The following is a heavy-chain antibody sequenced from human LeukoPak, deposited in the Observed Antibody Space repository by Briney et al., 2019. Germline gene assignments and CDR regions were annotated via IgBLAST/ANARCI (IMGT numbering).Heavy chain of an antibody. V-gene: IGHV5-51*01. CDR2: IYPGDPDT. Sequence: GASLQISCKGFGSTFTSYWIGGVRPLPGKGLEGMGIIYPGDPDTRYSPSFQGQVTISADKSISTAYLQWSSLEASDTAIYYCARGGVDNRCFDYWGQGSLVTVSS. CDR3: ARGGVDNRCFDY. J-gene: IGHJ4*02. D-gene: IGHD1-14*01. CDR1: GSTFTSYW.